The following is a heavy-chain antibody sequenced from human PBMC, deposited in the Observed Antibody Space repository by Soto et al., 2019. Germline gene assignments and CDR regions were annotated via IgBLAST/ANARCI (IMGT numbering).Heavy chain of an antibody. CDR2: INPNSGGT. Sequence: QEQLVQSGAEVKKPGASVKVSCKASGYTFSGYYIHWLRQAPGQGLEWMGWINPNSGGTNYAQKFQGRVTVTRETANSTGYKELSRLTSDGSAGYYCGRSLTEGYCTFTGYYSRPLYGMDVWGQGTTVTVSS. D-gene: IGHD2-2*01. J-gene: IGHJ6*02. CDR3: GRSLTEGYCTFTGYYSRPLYGMDV. CDR1: GYTFSGYY. V-gene: IGHV1-2*02.